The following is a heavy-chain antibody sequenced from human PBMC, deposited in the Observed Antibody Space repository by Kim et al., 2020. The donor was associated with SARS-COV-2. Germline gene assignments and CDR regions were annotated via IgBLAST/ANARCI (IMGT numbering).Heavy chain of an antibody. CDR3: AREGYMWFGKGYFDY. J-gene: IGHJ4*02. V-gene: IGHV3-30*07. D-gene: IGHD3-10*01. Sequence: DSGKGRFTISRDNSKNTLYLQMNSLRAEDTAVYYCAREGYMWFGKGYFDYWGQGTLVTVSS.